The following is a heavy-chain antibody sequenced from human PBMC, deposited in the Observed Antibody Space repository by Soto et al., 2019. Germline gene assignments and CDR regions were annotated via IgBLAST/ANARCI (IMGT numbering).Heavy chain of an antibody. V-gene: IGHV2-5*02. CDR3: AHSKTSGMRYYFDY. CDR1: GFSFSTTRVG. J-gene: IGHJ4*02. Sequence: QITLKESGPTLVKPTQTLTLTCTFSGFSFSTTRVGVWWIRQPPGEALEWLALLYWDDDKLYSPSLKRRLTITKDTSKNQVVLTLTNMDPVDTATYYCAHSKTSGMRYYFDYWGQGTLVTVSS. CDR2: LYWDDDK.